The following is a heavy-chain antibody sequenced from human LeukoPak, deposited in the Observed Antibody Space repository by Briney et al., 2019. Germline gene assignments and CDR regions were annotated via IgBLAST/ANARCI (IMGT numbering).Heavy chain of an antibody. J-gene: IGHJ5*02. Sequence: LSGGSLRLSCAASGFTFSSYAMSRVRQAPGKGLEWVSAISGSGGSTYYADSVKGRFTISRDNSKNTLYLQMNSLRAEDTAVYYCAKVGSSSWYSRINNWFDPWGQGTLVTVSS. D-gene: IGHD6-13*01. V-gene: IGHV3-23*01. CDR3: AKVGSSSWYSRINNWFDP. CDR1: GFTFSSYA. CDR2: ISGSGGST.